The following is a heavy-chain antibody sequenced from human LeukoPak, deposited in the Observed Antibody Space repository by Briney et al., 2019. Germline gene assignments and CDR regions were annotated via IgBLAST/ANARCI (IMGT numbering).Heavy chain of an antibody. V-gene: IGHV4-30-2*01. J-gene: IGHJ4*02. CDR2: IYHSGST. Sequence: PSETLSLTCAVSGGSISSGGYSWSWIRQPPGKGLEWIGYIYHSGSTHYNPSLKSRVTISVDMSKNHFSLKVHPVPAADTAVYYCARRARRFVGYWGQGNLVLVSS. CDR3: ARRARRFVGY. CDR1: GGSISSGGYS.